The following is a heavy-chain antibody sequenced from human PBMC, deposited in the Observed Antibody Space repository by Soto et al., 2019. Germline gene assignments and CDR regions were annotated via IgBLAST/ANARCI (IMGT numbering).Heavy chain of an antibody. V-gene: IGHV3-23*01. CDR2: ISASGGAT. CDR3: AKDVEGGSLIRGAFDY. D-gene: IGHD1-26*01. Sequence: EVELLESEGGLVQPGGSLRLSCVASRFTFTSYAMSWVRQAPGKGLEWVAAISASGGATIHADSVKGRLTISRDNSKNTLYLQMNSLRAEDTAVYYCAKDVEGGSLIRGAFDYWGQGTQVTVSS. J-gene: IGHJ4*02. CDR1: RFTFTSYA.